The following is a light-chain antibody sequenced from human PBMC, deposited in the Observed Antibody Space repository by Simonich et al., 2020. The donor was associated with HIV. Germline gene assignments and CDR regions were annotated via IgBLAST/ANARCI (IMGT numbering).Light chain of an antibody. V-gene: IGKV4-1*01. CDR2: WAS. CDR1: QRVLYSSNNKNY. Sequence: DIVMTQSPDSLAVSLGERATINCKSSQRVLYSSNNKNYLAWYQQKPGQPPKLLIYWASTRESGVPDRFSGSGSGTDFTLTISSLQPEDVATYYCQKYNSAPFTFGQGTRLEIK. J-gene: IGKJ5*01. CDR3: QKYNSAPFT.